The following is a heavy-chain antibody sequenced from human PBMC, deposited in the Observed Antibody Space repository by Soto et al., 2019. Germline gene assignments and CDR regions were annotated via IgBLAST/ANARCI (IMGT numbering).Heavy chain of an antibody. CDR3: ARDYDFWSEQYYYYGMDV. V-gene: IGHV1-69*06. CDR1: GGTFSRYA. D-gene: IGHD3-3*01. Sequence: GASVKVSCKASGGTFSRYAISWVRQAPGQGLEWMGGIIPIFGTANYAQKFQGRVTITADKSTSTAYMELSSLRSEDTAVYYCARDYDFWSEQYYYYGMDVWGQGTTVTVSS. CDR2: IIPIFGTA. J-gene: IGHJ6*02.